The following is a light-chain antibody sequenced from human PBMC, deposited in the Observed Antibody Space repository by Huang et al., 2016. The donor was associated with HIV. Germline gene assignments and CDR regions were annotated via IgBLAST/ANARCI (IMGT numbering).Light chain of an antibody. V-gene: IGKV3-11*01. CDR3: QQRSNWRT. Sequence: EIVLTQSPATLSLSPGERATLSCRASQSVATYLAWYQQKPGQAPSLLISDASNRASGIPARFSGSGSGTDFTLTISSLEPEDSAVYYCQQRSNWRTFGQGTKVEIK. J-gene: IGKJ1*01. CDR2: DAS. CDR1: QSVATY.